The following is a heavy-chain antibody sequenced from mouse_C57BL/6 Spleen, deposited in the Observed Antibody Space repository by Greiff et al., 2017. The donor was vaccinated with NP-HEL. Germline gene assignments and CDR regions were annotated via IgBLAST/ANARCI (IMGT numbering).Heavy chain of an antibody. Sequence: VQLQQPGAELVKPGASVKLSCKASGYTFTSYWMHWVKQRPGRGLEWIGRIDPNSGGTKYNEKFKSKATLTVDKPTSTAYMQLSSLTSEDSAVYYCARWAVSSYVYFDYWGQGTTRTVSS. CDR3: ARWAVSSYVYFDY. D-gene: IGHD1-1*01. V-gene: IGHV1-72*01. J-gene: IGHJ2*01. CDR1: GYTFTSYW. CDR2: IDPNSGGT.